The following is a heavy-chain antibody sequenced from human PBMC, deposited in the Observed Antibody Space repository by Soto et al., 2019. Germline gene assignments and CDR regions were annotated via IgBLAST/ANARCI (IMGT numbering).Heavy chain of an antibody. D-gene: IGHD6-19*01. CDR3: ATAPSGWYGDY. Sequence: GASVKVSCKASGGTFSSYAISWVRQAPGQGLEWMGGIIPIFGTANYAQKFQGRVTITADKSTSTAYMELSSLRSEDTAVYYCATAPSGWYGDYWGQGTMVTVSS. J-gene: IGHJ4*02. CDR2: IIPIFGTA. CDR1: GGTFSSYA. V-gene: IGHV1-69*06.